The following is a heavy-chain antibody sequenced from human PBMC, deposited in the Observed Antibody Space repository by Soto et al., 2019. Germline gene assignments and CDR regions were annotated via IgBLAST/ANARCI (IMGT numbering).Heavy chain of an antibody. D-gene: IGHD1-1*01. Sequence: ASVKVSCKASGYTFITYDINWVRQAPGQGLEWMGWMNPYNGNTGYAQKFQGRVTMTRNTSISTAYMELTSLKSNDTAVYFCARRKERSGPHYFDSWGQGTLVTVSS. CDR3: ARRKERSGPHYFDS. CDR2: MNPYNGNT. V-gene: IGHV1-8*01. J-gene: IGHJ4*02. CDR1: GYTFITYD.